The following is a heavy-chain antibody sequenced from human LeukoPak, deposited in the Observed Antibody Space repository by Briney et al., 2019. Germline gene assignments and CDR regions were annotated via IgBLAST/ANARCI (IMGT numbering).Heavy chain of an antibody. J-gene: IGHJ5*02. V-gene: IGHV4-59*01. CDR2: MYYSEKT. Sequence: PSETLSLTCTVSGVSISTYCWSWIRQPPGKGLEWVWYMYYSEKTNYNPSLKSRVTISVDTSKNQLSLKLTSVTAADTAVYYCARDLGAGTTVGWFDPWGQGTLVTVSS. CDR1: GVSISTYC. CDR3: ARDLGAGTTVGWFDP. D-gene: IGHD1-1*01.